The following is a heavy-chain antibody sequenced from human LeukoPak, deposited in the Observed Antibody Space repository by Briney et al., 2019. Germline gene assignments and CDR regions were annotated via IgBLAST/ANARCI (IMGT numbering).Heavy chain of an antibody. CDR2: IVVGSGNT. V-gene: IGHV1-58*02. CDR3: AAGGLGGVDWFDP. CDR1: GFTFTSSA. Sequence: SVKVSRKASGFTFTSSAMQGVRQARGQRLEWIGWIVVGSGNTNYAQKFQERVTITRDMSTSTAYMELSSLRSEDTAVYYCAAGGLGGVDWFDPWGQGTLVTVSS. D-gene: IGHD3-10*01. J-gene: IGHJ5*02.